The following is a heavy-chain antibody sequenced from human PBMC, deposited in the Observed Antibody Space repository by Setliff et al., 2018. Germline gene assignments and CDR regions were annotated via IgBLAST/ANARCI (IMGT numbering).Heavy chain of an antibody. J-gene: IGHJ4*02. Sequence: GGSLRLSCAASGFTFNRHNMNWVRQAPGKGLEWISFIHVADSVRGRFTVSRDDARGSVLLQMNSLRAEDTGIYYCATSSYYDSAGYRFFDNWGQGTQVTVSS. V-gene: IGHV3-21*05. CDR3: ATSSYYDSAGYRFFDN. D-gene: IGHD3-22*01. CDR2: I. CDR1: GFTFNRHN.